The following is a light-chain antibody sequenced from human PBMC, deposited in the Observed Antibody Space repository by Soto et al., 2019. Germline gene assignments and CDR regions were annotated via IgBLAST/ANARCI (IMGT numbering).Light chain of an antibody. CDR3: SSYTSSSTPVV. V-gene: IGLV2-14*01. CDR2: DVS. CDR1: SSDVGGYNY. Sequence: QSALPQPASVSGSPGQSITISCTGTSSDVGGYNYVSWYQQHPGKAPKLMIYDVSTRPSGVSNRFSGSKSGNTASLTISGLQAEDEADYYCSSYTSSSTPVVFGGGTKATVL. J-gene: IGLJ2*01.